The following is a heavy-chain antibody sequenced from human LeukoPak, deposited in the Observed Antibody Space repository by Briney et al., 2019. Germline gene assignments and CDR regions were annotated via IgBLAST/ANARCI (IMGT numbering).Heavy chain of an antibody. CDR2: IDSDGSST. J-gene: IGHJ3*02. V-gene: IGHV3-74*01. D-gene: IGHD2-21*01. Sequence: PWGSLRLSCAASGFTISNYWKHWVRHAQGQGLVWGLRIDSDGSSTIYADPVKGRFTISRDNPKNTLYLKMDSLRAEDTAAYYCSRGGVFHGFDIWGQGTTVTVSS. CDR1: GFTISNYW. CDR3: SRGGVFHGFDI.